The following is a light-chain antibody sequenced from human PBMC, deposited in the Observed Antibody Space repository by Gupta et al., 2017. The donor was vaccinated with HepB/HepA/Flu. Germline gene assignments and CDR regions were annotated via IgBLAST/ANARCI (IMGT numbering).Light chain of an antibody. CDR3: QQFHHYPLT. V-gene: IGKV1-9*01. CDR1: QAISSS. J-gene: IGKJ4*01. Sequence: DIQLTLSQSLLYVSIGDRVTITCRASQAISSSLAWFQQKPGKGPKLLIYAASTLQSGVPSRFSGSGSGTEFTLTISSLQPEDFAAYYCQQFHHYPLTFGGGTKVEI. CDR2: AAS.